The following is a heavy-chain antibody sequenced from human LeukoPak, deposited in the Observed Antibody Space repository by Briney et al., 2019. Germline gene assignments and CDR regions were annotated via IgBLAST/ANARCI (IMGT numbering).Heavy chain of an antibody. CDR1: GFTFSSYW. D-gene: IGHD2-15*01. Sequence: PGGSLRLSCAASGFTFSSYWMHWVRQAPGKGLVWVSRINSDGSSTSYADSVKGRFTISRDNAENSLYLQMNSLRAEDTAVYYCARDRGGRTGLDDWGQGTLVTVSS. J-gene: IGHJ4*02. V-gene: IGHV3-74*01. CDR3: ARDRGGRTGLDD. CDR2: INSDGSST.